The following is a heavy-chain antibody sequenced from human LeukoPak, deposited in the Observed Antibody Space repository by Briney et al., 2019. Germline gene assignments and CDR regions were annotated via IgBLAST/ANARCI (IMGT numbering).Heavy chain of an antibody. CDR2: ISAYNGNT. V-gene: IGHV1-18*01. Sequence: GASVKVSCKASGYTFTSYGISWVRQAPGQGLEWMGWISAYNGNTNYAQKLQGRVTMTTDTSTSTAYRELRSLRSDDTAVYYCARDRGYCSSTSCYTSWFDPWGQGTLVTVSS. CDR1: GYTFTSYG. CDR3: ARDRGYCSSTSCYTSWFDP. J-gene: IGHJ5*02. D-gene: IGHD2-2*02.